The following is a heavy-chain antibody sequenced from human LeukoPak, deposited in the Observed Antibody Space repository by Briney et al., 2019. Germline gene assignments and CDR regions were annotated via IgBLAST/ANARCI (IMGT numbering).Heavy chain of an antibody. D-gene: IGHD6-19*01. Sequence: ASVKVSCKASGYTFTSYDINWVRQATGQGLEWMGWMNPNSGNTGYAQKFQGRVTMTRNTSISTAYMELSSLRSEDTAVYYCARLCIAVAGTHFDYWGQGTLVTVSS. CDR1: GYTFTSYD. V-gene: IGHV1-8*01. CDR3: ARLCIAVAGTHFDY. J-gene: IGHJ4*02. CDR2: MNPNSGNT.